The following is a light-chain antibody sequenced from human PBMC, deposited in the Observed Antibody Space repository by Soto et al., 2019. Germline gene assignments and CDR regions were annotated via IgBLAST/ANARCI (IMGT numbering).Light chain of an antibody. J-gene: IGLJ1*01. CDR2: DVS. CDR3: SSYTSSSTLRV. CDR1: SSDVGGYKY. V-gene: IGLV2-14*01. Sequence: QSVLTQPASVSASPGQSITISCTGTSSDVGGYKYVSWYQLHPGKAPKLMIYDVSNRPSGVSNRFSGSKSGNTASLTISGLQAEDEADYYCSSYTSSSTLRVFGTGTKVTVL.